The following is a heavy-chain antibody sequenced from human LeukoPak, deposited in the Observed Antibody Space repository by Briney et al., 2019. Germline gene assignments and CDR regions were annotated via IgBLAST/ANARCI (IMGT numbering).Heavy chain of an antibody. CDR3: ASPGSGAKDYGDYKGAYY. D-gene: IGHD4-17*01. CDR1: GGSFSGYY. J-gene: IGHJ4*02. CDR2: INHSGST. Sequence: SETLSLTCAVYGGSFSGYYWSWIRQPPGKGLEWIGEINHSGSTNYNPSLKSRVTISVDTSKNQFSLKLSSVTAADTAVYYCASPGSGAKDYGDYKGAYYWGQGTLVTVSS. V-gene: IGHV4-34*01.